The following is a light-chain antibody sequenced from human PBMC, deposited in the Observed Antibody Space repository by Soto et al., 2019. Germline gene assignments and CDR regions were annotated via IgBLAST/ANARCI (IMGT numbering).Light chain of an antibody. Sequence: DVVMTQSPLSLPVTLGQPASISCRSSQSLIHSDGNTYLNWFQQRPGQSPRRLIYEVSDRDSGVTDRFSGSGSGTDFTLKISRVEAEDVGVYYCMQGTHWPWTFGQGTKVEIK. V-gene: IGKV2-30*02. CDR2: EVS. CDR3: MQGTHWPWT. CDR1: QSLIHSDGNTY. J-gene: IGKJ1*01.